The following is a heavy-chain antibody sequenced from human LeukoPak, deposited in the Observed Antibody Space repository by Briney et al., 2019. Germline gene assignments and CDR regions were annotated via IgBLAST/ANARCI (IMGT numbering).Heavy chain of an antibody. V-gene: IGHV1-58*01. CDR3: AALDYGGNPVYFDY. J-gene: IGHJ4*02. D-gene: IGHD4-23*01. CDR2: IVVGSGNT. Sequence: GTSVKVSCKASGFTFTSSAVQWVRQARGQRLEWIGWIVVGSGNTNYAQKFQERVTITRDMSTSTAYMELSSLRSEDTAVYYCAALDYGGNPVYFDYWGQGTLVTVSS. CDR1: GFTFTSSA.